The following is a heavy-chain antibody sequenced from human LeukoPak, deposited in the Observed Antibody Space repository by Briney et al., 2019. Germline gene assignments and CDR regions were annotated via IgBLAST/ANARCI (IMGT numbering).Heavy chain of an antibody. CDR2: ISTDGYTT. V-gene: IGHV3-74*01. J-gene: IGHJ4*02. CDR1: GLAFSAYK. Sequence: GGSMRLSCAASGLAFSAYKMHWVRQAPRKGLVWVSRISTDGYTTDYADFVQGRFTASRDNTKNTWSLEMNSLRAEDTAVYFCAKGGSRHADYWGQGTLVTVSS. D-gene: IGHD6-13*01. CDR3: AKGGSRHADY.